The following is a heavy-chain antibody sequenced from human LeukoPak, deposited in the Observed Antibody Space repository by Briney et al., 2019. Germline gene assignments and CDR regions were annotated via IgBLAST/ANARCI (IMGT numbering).Heavy chain of an antibody. CDR1: GYTFTSYA. V-gene: IGHV1-3*01. CDR3: ASEVKYSSSWSYYYYYGMDV. D-gene: IGHD6-13*01. CDR2: INAGNGNI. Sequence: ASVKVSCKASGYTFTSYAMHWVRQAPGQRLEWMGWINAGNGNIKYSQKFQGRVTITRDTSASTAYMELSSLRSEDTAVYYCASEVKYSSSWSYYYYYGMDVWGQGTTVTVSS. J-gene: IGHJ6*02.